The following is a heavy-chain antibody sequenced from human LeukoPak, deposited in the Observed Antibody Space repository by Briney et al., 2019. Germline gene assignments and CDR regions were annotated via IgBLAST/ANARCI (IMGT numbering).Heavy chain of an antibody. CDR2: IYPGDSDT. CDR3: AKSMTVADYGCDY. Sequence: GESLETPCKGSGYSFTNSWIAWVRQMPGKGLEWMGIIYPGDSDTRYSPSFQGQVTISADKSISTAYLQWSSLKASDTAMYYCAKSMTVADYGCDYWGQGTLVIVSS. V-gene: IGHV5-51*01. J-gene: IGHJ4*02. CDR1: GYSFTNSW. D-gene: IGHD6-19*01.